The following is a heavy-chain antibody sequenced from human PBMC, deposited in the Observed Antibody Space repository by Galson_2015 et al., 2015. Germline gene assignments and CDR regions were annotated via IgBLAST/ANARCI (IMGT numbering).Heavy chain of an antibody. J-gene: IGHJ3*02. CDR2: ISYDGSNK. CDR1: GFTFSSYA. D-gene: IGHD5-12*01. CDR3: ARGEYSGYDYPANAFDI. Sequence: SLRLSCAASGFTFSSYAMHWVRQAPGKGLEWVAVISYDGSNKYYADSVKGRFTISRDNSKNTLYLQMNSLRAEDTAVYYCARGEYSGYDYPANAFDIWGQGTMVTVSS. V-gene: IGHV3-30*01.